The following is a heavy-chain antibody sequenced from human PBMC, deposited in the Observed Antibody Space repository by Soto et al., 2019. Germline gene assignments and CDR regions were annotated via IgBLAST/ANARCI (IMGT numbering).Heavy chain of an antibody. D-gene: IGHD6-19*01. CDR2: IYSGGST. Sequence: GGSLRLSCAASGFTVSSNYMSWVRQAPGKGLEWVSVIYSGGSTYYADSVKGRFTISRDNSKNTLYLQMNSLRAEDTAVYYCARVVSSGWSGLRFDYWGQGTLVTVSS. CDR1: GFTVSSNY. CDR3: ARVVSSGWSGLRFDY. J-gene: IGHJ4*02. V-gene: IGHV3-66*01.